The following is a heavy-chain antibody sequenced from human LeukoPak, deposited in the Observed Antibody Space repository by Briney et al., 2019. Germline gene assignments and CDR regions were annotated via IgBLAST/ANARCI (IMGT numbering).Heavy chain of an antibody. J-gene: IGHJ3*02. CDR3: AREADCSGGSCYRGALDI. CDR2: IWYDGSNR. CDR1: GFTFSTYA. V-gene: IGHV3-33*08. D-gene: IGHD2-15*01. Sequence: GGSLRLSCAASGFTFSTYAMHWVRQAPGKGLEWVAVIWYDGSNRYYADSVKGRFTISRDTSKNTLYLQMNSLRAEDTAVYYCAREADCSGGSCYRGALDIWGQGTMITVSS.